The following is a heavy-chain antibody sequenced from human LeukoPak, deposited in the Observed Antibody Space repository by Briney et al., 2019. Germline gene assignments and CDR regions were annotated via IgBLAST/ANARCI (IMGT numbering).Heavy chain of an antibody. V-gene: IGHV4-61*02. J-gene: IGHJ6*03. CDR1: GGSISSGSYY. CDR3: ARGGTAMVNYYYMDV. Sequence: PSQTLPLTCTVSGGSISSGSYYWSWIRQPAGKGLEWIGRIYTSGSTNYNPSLKSRVTISVDTSKNQFSLKLSSVTAADTAVYYCARGGTAMVNYYYMDVWGKGTTVTVSS. CDR2: IYTSGST. D-gene: IGHD5-18*01.